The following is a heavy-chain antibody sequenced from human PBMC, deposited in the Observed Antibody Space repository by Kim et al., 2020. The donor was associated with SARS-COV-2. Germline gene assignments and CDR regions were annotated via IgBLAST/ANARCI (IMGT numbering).Heavy chain of an antibody. CDR3: ARGLPEVSPELYFDY. D-gene: IGHD3-10*01. CDR1: GYTFTSYA. CDR2: INAGNGNT. J-gene: IGHJ4*02. V-gene: IGHV1-3*01. Sequence: ASVKVSCKASGYTFTSYAMHWVRQAPGQRLEWMGWINAGNGNTKYSQKFQGRVTITRDTSASTAYMELSSLRSEDTAVYYCARGLPEVSPELYFDYWGQGTLVTVSS.